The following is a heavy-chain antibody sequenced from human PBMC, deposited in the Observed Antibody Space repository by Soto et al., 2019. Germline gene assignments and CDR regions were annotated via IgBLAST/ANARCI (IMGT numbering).Heavy chain of an antibody. D-gene: IGHD4-17*01. CDR2: ISASIITT. CDR1: GFIFSDYS. J-gene: IGHJ6*02. V-gene: IGHV3-48*02. Sequence: GGSLRLSCEASGFIFSDYSMNWVRQAPGKGLEWVSFISASIITTYYTDSVKGRFTISRDNAKNSLYLQINSLRDEDTAVYYCTRDNVDYATHPPYHYGMDVWGQGTTVTVSS. CDR3: TRDNVDYATHPPYHYGMDV.